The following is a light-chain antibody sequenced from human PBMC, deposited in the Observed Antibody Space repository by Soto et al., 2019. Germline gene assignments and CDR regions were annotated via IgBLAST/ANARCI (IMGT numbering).Light chain of an antibody. J-gene: IGKJ4*01. CDR1: QSISSY. Sequence: DIQMTQSPSSLSVSVGDRVTITCRASQSISSYLNWYQQKQGKAPNLLISAASSLQSGVPSRFSGSGSGTDFILTISSLQPEDFATYYCQQTYSTPVTFGGGTKVEIK. CDR2: AAS. CDR3: QQTYSTPVT. V-gene: IGKV1-39*01.